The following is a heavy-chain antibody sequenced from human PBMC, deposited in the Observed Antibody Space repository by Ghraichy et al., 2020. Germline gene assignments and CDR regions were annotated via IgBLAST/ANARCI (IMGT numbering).Heavy chain of an antibody. D-gene: IGHD1-1*01. Sequence: SVKVSCKSSGGTFSSYAFSWVRQAPGQGLEWMGGIISIFGRTNYAQKFQGRVTITADESTNTAHMELSGLRSEDTAVYYCARDSRGRTRFDFWGQGTLVTVSS. J-gene: IGHJ4*02. CDR2: IISIFGRT. CDR3: ARDSRGRTRFDF. CDR1: GGTFSSYA. V-gene: IGHV1-69*13.